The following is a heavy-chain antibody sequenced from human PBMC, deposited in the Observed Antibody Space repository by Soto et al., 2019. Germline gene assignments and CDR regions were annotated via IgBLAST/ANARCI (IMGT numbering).Heavy chain of an antibody. V-gene: IGHV1-69*04. J-gene: IGHJ5*02. CDR1: GGTFGSDA. Sequence: SVKVSCKASGGTFGSDAITWVRQAPGQGLEWVGRIIPIFGKTNYAQNLQGRVTISADKSTLTSYIELHSLTSDDTALYYCARDRTDSGYYTNWLDPWGQGTQVTVSS. D-gene: IGHD3-22*01. CDR3: ARDRTDSGYYTNWLDP. CDR2: IIPIFGKT.